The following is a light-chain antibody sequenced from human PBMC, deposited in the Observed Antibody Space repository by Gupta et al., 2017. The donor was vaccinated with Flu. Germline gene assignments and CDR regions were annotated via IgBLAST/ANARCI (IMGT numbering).Light chain of an antibody. CDR1: RSRGHNNGNTY. CDR3: IQGKGWPYA. J-gene: IGKJ2*01. CDR2: KGS. V-gene: IGKV2-30*02. Sequence: VTLGQPASIACRASRSRGHNNGNTYLHWFQQSPGQSPRRLIYKGSNRDSAVPDRFRGSASHTDFTLNMIMVAADDVGVYYCIQGKGWPYAFGQGTKLEI.